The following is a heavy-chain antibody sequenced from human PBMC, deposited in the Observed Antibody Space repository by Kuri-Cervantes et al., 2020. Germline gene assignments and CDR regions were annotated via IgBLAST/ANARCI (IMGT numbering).Heavy chain of an antibody. D-gene: IGHD1-26*01. J-gene: IGHJ4*02. CDR1: GFTVSSNY. CDR2: IYSGGST. Sequence: GGSLRLSCAASGFTVSSNYMGWVRQAPGKGLEWVSVIYSGGSTYYADSVKGRFTISRDNSKNTLYLQMNSLRAEDTAVYYCARDPPLVGGFDYWGQGTLVTVSS. CDR3: ARDPPLVGGFDY. V-gene: IGHV3-53*01.